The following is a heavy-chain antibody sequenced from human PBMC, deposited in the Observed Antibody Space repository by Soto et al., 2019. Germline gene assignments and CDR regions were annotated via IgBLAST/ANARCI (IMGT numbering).Heavy chain of an antibody. J-gene: IGHJ4*02. CDR3: AGSYGDYDNSIDY. CDR1: GFTFSSYG. V-gene: IGHV3-33*01. Sequence: PGGSLRLSCGASGFTFSSYGMHWVRQAPGKGLEWVAIIWYDGSNKYYVDSVKGRFTISRDNSKNTLYLQMNSLRAEDTAVYYCAGSYGDYDNSIDYWGQGTLVTVSS. D-gene: IGHD4-17*01. CDR2: IWYDGSNK.